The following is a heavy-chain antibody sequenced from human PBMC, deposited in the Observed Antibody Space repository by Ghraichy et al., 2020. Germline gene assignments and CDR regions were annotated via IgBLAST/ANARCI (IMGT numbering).Heavy chain of an antibody. Sequence: GGSLRLSCAASGFTFTNYGMNWVRQAPGKGLEWVSYISGSSGTIRYADSVTGRFTISRDNAKNSLDLQMNSLRAEDTAVYYCARDYFPIKEGWLVHASWGHGTLVTVSS. V-gene: IGHV3-48*01. J-gene: IGHJ5*01. CDR2: ISGSSGTI. CDR3: ARDYFPIKEGWLVHAS. CDR1: GFTFTNYG. D-gene: IGHD6-19*01.